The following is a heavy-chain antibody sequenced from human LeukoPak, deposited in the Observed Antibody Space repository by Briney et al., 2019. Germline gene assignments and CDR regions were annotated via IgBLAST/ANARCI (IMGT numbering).Heavy chain of an antibody. CDR1: GGSFSGYY. CDR2: INHSGST. V-gene: IGHV4-34*01. Sequence: SETLSLTCAVYGGSFSGYYWSWIRQPPGKGLEWIGEINHSGSTNYNPSLKSRVTISVDTSKNQFPLKLSSVTAADTAVYYCARRRYFDSWFDPWGQGTLVTVSS. CDR3: ARRRYFDSWFDP. D-gene: IGHD3-9*01. J-gene: IGHJ5*02.